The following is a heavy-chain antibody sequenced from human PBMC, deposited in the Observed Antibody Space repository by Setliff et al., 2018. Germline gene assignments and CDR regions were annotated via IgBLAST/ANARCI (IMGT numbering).Heavy chain of an antibody. V-gene: IGHV3-7*01. Sequence: GGSLRLSCAASGFTVSSNYMSWVRQAPGKGLEWVANIKQDAGERYYVDSVRGRFTISRDNAESTVYLQMNSLRAEDTAVYYCARGPRVWVRDGMDVWGQGTTVTVSS. CDR3: ARGPRVWVRDGMDV. J-gene: IGHJ6*02. D-gene: IGHD3-16*01. CDR1: GFTVSSNY. CDR2: IKQDAGER.